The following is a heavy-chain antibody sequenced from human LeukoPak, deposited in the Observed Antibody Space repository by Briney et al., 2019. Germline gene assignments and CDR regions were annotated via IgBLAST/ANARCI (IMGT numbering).Heavy chain of an antibody. V-gene: IGHV3-7*01. Sequence: GGSRRLSSAASGFTFSIYWMSWVRQAPGTGLEWVANIKQDGSEKYYVDSVKGRFTISRDNAKNSLYLQMNSLRAEDTAVYYCARVTFGGVIGPEFDYWGQGTLDTVSS. CDR1: GFTFSIYW. CDR3: ARVTFGGVIGPEFDY. D-gene: IGHD3-16*02. CDR2: IKQDGSEK. J-gene: IGHJ4*02.